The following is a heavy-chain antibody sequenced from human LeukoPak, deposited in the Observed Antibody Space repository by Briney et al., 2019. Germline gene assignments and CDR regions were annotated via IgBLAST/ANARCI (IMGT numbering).Heavy chain of an antibody. CDR2: ISSSGSYI. CDR3: ARGPRDPTEYCSGGRCAPTYDV. V-gene: IGHV3-48*03. CDR1: GFTFSNYE. J-gene: IGHJ4*02. Sequence: GGSLRLSCAASGFTFSNYEMNWVRQAPGKGLEWVSYISSSGSYIHYADSVKGRFTISRDNAKNSLYLQMNSLRAEDTAVYYCARGPRDPTEYCSGGRCAPTYDVWGQGILVTVS. D-gene: IGHD2-15*01.